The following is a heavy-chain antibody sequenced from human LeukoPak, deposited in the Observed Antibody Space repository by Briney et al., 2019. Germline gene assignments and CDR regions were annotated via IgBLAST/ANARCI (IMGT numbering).Heavy chain of an antibody. V-gene: IGHV4-34*01. D-gene: IGHD3-9*01. CDR2: INHSGST. CDR1: GGSFSGYC. J-gene: IGHJ4*02. Sequence: PSETLSLTCAVYGGSFSGYCWSWIRQPPGKGLEWIGEINHSGSTNYNPSLKSRVTISVDTSKNQFSLKLSSVTAADTAVYYCARVSYDIVDYWGQGTLVTVSS. CDR3: ARVSYDIVDY.